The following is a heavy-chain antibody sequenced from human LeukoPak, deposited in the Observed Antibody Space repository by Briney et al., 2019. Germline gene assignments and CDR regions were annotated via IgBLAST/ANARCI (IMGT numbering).Heavy chain of an antibody. D-gene: IGHD5-12*01. CDR2: IIPCGGPT. Sequence: GGTLRLSCAGSGFPVSIHGMSWVRQAPGKGLEWVSGIIPCGGPTYYADSVKGRFTISRDDSKNTLYLQMNTLRAEDTAVYYCAKDGAWLRFDDWGQGILVTVSS. J-gene: IGHJ4*02. CDR3: AKDGAWLRFDD. V-gene: IGHV3-23*01. CDR1: GFPVSIHG.